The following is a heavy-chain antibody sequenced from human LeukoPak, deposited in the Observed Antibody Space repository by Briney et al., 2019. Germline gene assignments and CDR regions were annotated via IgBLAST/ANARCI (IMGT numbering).Heavy chain of an antibody. Sequence: SETLSLTCTVSGGSISSYYWSWIRQPPGKGLEWIGYIYYSGSTNYNPSLKSRVTISVDTSKNQFSLKLSSVTAADTAVYYCARAGAVTTKWFDPWGQGTLVTVSS. D-gene: IGHD4-11*01. J-gene: IGHJ5*02. CDR3: ARAGAVTTKWFDP. CDR2: IYYSGST. V-gene: IGHV4-59*01. CDR1: GGSISSYY.